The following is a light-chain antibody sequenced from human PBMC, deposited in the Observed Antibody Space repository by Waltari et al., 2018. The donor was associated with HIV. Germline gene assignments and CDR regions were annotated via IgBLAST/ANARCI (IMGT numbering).Light chain of an antibody. CDR3: VI. J-gene: IGLJ2*01. V-gene: IGLV2-14*01. Sequence: ASVSGSPGQSITISCTGSRNDIGTYKYVSWYQQHPGKAPKVLIYEVTNRPSGVSDRFSGSKSGNTASLVISDYYCSSYTSSTTVIFGGGTKLTVL. CDR2: EVT. CDR1: RNDIGTYKY.